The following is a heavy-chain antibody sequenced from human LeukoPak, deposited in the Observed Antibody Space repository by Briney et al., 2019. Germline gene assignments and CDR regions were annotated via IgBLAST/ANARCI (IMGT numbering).Heavy chain of an antibody. CDR3: ARDRYYDFWSGSHYFDY. J-gene: IGHJ4*02. CDR1: GGTFSSYA. V-gene: IGHV1-69*06. Sequence: SVKVSCKASGGTFSSYANSWVRQAPGQGLEWMGVIIPMFGTGNYAQKFQGRVTITADKSTTTAYMELSSLRSVDTAMYYCARDRYYDFWSGSHYFDYWGQGTLVTVSS. D-gene: IGHD3-3*01. CDR2: IIPMFGTG.